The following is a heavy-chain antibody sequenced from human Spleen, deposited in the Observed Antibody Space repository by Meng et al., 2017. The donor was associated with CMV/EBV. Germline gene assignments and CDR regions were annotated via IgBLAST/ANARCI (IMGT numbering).Heavy chain of an antibody. CDR3: ARDAWSNVWNGFDP. CDR2: ISSSSSYI. J-gene: IGHJ5*02. CDR1: GFTFTNYG. V-gene: IGHV3-21*04. D-gene: IGHD2-8*01. Sequence: GESLKISCAASGFTFTNYGMSWVRQAPGKGLEWVSSISSSSSYIYYADSVKGRFTISRDNAKNSLYLQMNSLRAEDTAVYYCARDAWSNVWNGFDPWGQGTLVTVSS.